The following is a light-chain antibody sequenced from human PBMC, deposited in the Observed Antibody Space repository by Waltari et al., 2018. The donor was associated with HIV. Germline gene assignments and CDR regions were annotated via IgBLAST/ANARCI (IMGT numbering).Light chain of an antibody. CDR1: SGHSSYA. CDR2: LNSDGSH. V-gene: IGLV4-69*01. Sequence: QVVLTQSPSASASLGASVKLTCTLSSGHSSYAIAWHRQQPEKGPRYLMKLNSDGSHTKGDGIPDRFSGSSSGADRYLTISSRQSEDEADYYCQTWDTGTRVFGGGTKLTVL. CDR3: QTWDTGTRV. J-gene: IGLJ2*01.